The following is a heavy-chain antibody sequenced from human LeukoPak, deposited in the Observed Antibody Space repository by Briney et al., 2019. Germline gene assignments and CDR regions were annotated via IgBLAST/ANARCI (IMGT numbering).Heavy chain of an antibody. Sequence: SETLSLTCTVSGGSISSYYWTWIRQPAGKGLEWIGRIYTSGSTNYNPSLKSRVTMSVDTSKNQFSLRLSSVTAADTAVYYCARTAITMVRGVTRYYFDYWGQGTLVTVSS. V-gene: IGHV4-4*07. J-gene: IGHJ4*02. CDR1: GGSISSYY. CDR3: ARTAITMVRGVTRYYFDY. D-gene: IGHD3-10*01. CDR2: IYTSGST.